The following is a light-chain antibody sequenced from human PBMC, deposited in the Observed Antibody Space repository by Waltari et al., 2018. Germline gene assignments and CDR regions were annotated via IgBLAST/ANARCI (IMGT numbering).Light chain of an antibody. CDR3: SSYATSSSVV. Sequence: QSALTQPASVSGSPGQSITLSCPGTSSDIGGYNFVYWYQQHPGKAPKLMIYAVSTRPSGVSNRFSGSKSGNMASLTISGLQAEDEADYYCSSYATSSSVVFGGGTNLTVL. J-gene: IGLJ2*01. CDR1: SSDIGGYNF. V-gene: IGLV2-14*01. CDR2: AVS.